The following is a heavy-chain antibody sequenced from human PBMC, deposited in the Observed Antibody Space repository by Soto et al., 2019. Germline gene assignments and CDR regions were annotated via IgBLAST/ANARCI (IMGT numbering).Heavy chain of an antibody. Sequence: GPSVKVYCKASGYTFTNHAIHWVRQAPGQGLEWMGWINAGKGDTKYPQRFQGRVTITRDTSASTAYMELSSLRSEDTAVYECARNILGGTTDYWGPGTLVTVSS. CDR2: INAGKGDT. V-gene: IGHV1-3*01. D-gene: IGHD1-7*01. CDR3: ARNILGGTTDY. CDR1: GYTFTNHA. J-gene: IGHJ4*02.